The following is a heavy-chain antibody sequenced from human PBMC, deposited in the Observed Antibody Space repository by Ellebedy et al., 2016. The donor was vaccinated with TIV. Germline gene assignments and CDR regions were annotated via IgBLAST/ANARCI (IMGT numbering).Heavy chain of an antibody. J-gene: IGHJ4*02. CDR3: ARRALSGYSPDY. V-gene: IGHV4-39*01. CDR1: GGSISSSSYY. CDR2: IYYSGST. Sequence: GSLRLSXTVSGGSISSSSYYWGWIRQPPGKGLEWIGSIYYSGSTYYNPSLKSRVTISVYTSKNQFSLKLSSVTAADTAVYYCARRALSGYSPDYWGQGTLVTVSS. D-gene: IGHD5-12*01.